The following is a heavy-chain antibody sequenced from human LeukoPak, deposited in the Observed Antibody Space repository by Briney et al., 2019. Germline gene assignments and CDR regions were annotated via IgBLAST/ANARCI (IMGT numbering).Heavy chain of an antibody. V-gene: IGHV3-23*01. CDR2: IGGSGGGT. D-gene: IGHD6-13*01. CDR1: GFTFSSYA. J-gene: IGHJ5*02. CDR3: AKGAVSTAGTWWFDT. Sequence: GGSLRLSCVASGFTFSSYAMSWVRQAPGKGLGWVSYIGGSGGGTYYADSVKGRITISRDNSKNTVFLQMNNLRADDTALYYCAKGAVSTAGTWWFDTWGQGTLVTVSS.